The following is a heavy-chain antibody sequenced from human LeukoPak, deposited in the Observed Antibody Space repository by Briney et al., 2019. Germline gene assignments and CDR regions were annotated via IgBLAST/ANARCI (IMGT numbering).Heavy chain of an antibody. J-gene: IGHJ6*03. CDR1: GFTFSIYA. V-gene: IGHV3-23*01. Sequence: GGSLRLSCAASGFTFSIYAMSWVRQAPGKGLEWVSAISGSGGSTYYADSVKGRFTISRDNSKNTLYLQMNSLRAEDTAVYYCAKADVVVVAATGYMDVWGKGTTVTISS. CDR2: ISGSGGST. D-gene: IGHD2-15*01. CDR3: AKADVVVVAATGYMDV.